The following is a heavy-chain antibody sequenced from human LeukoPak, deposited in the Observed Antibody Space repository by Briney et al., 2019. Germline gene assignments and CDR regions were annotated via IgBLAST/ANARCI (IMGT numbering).Heavy chain of an antibody. J-gene: IGHJ4*02. CDR3: AKSWQWLENFDY. Sequence: GGSLRLSCAASGFSFSSYAMSWVREAPGKGLEWVSAISGSGGSTYYADSVKGRFTISRDNSKNTLYLQMNSLRAEDTAVYYCAKSWQWLENFDYWGQGTLVTVSS. CDR2: ISGSGGST. D-gene: IGHD6-19*01. V-gene: IGHV3-23*01. CDR1: GFSFSSYA.